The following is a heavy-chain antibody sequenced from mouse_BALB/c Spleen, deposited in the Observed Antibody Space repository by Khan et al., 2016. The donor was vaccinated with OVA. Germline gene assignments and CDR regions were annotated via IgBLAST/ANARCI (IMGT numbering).Heavy chain of an antibody. CDR1: GYTFTYYV. Sequence: QVQLKQSGPELVKPGASVKMSCKASGYTFTYYVITWVKQRTGQGLEWIGEIYPGSDNAYYNERFKGKATLTADTSSNTTHMQLSSLPSEDAAVYFCARGGGYDVYFDYWGQGTTLTVSS. D-gene: IGHD2-2*01. CDR2: IYPGSDNA. V-gene: IGHV1-77*01. CDR3: ARGGGYDVYFDY. J-gene: IGHJ2*01.